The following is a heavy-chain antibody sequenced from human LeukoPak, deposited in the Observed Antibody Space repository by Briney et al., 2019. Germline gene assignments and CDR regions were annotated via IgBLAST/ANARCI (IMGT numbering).Heavy chain of an antibody. J-gene: IGHJ4*02. D-gene: IGHD6-6*01. CDR1: GFTFSTYS. V-gene: IGHV3-48*02. CDR2: ISGTSSTI. CDR3: VRESSGTVDY. Sequence: GGSLGLSCAASGFTFSTYSMNWVRQAPGKGLEWVSYISGTSSTIYYADSVKGRFTISRDNAKNSLNLQMNSLRDEDTAVYYCVRESSGTVDYWGQGTLVTVSS.